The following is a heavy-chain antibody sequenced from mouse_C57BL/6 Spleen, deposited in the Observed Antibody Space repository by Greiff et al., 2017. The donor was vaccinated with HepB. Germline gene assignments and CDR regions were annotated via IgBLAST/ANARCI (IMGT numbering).Heavy chain of an antibody. V-gene: IGHV5-9-1*02. CDR1: GFTFSSYA. J-gene: IGHJ1*03. Sequence: EVKVVESGEGLVKPGGSLKLSCAASGFTFSSYAMSWVRQTPEKRLEWVAYISSGGDYIYYADTVKGRFTISRDNARNTLYLQMSSLKSEDTAMYYCTGGNYPLYFDVWGTGTTVTVSS. D-gene: IGHD2-1*01. CDR3: TGGNYPLYFDV. CDR2: ISSGGDYI.